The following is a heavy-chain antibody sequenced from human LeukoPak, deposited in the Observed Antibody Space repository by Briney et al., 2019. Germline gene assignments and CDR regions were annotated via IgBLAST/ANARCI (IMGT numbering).Heavy chain of an antibody. CDR1: GGSISSSSYY. CDR2: IYYSGST. V-gene: IGHV4-39*01. D-gene: IGHD6-13*01. J-gene: IGHJ6*02. CDR3: ARPIAAAGTISYYYCGMDV. Sequence: SETLSLTCTVSGGSISSSSYYWGWIRQPPGKGLEGVGSIYYSGSTYYNPSLKSRVTISVDTSKNQFSLKLSSVTAADTAVYYCARPIAAAGTISYYYCGMDVWGQGTTVTVSS.